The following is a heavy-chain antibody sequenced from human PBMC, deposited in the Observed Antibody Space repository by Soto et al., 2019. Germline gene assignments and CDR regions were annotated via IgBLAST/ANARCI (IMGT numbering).Heavy chain of an antibody. D-gene: IGHD3-16*01. V-gene: IGHV4-34*01. CDR1: GGSFSGYY. CDR2: INHSGST. Sequence: PSETLSLTCAVYGGSFSGYYWSWIRQPPGKGLEWIGEINHSGSTNYNPSLKSRVTTSVDTSKNQFSLKLSSVTAADTAVYYCARLRGSLHYAPPYYYYGMDVWGQGTTVTVSS. CDR3: ARLRGSLHYAPPYYYYGMDV. J-gene: IGHJ6*02.